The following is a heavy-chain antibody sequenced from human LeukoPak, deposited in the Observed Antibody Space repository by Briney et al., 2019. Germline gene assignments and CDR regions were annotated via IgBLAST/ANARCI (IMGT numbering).Heavy chain of an antibody. CDR3: ARGDGGRDAFDN. D-gene: IGHD6-25*01. V-gene: IGHV4-30-4*01. CDR1: GGSISSGDYY. CDR2: IYYSGST. Sequence: KSSETLSLTCTVSGGSISSGDYYWSWIRQPPGKGLEWIGYIYYSGSTYYNPSLKSRVTISVDTSKNQFSLKLSSVTAADTAVYYCARGDGGRDAFDNWGQGTMVTVSS. J-gene: IGHJ3*02.